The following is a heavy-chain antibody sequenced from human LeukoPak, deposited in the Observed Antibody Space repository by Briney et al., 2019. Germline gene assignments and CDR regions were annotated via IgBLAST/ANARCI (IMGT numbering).Heavy chain of an antibody. CDR3: AREGSEVRVFWSGYLAGYYFDY. V-gene: IGHV3-7*01. Sequence: GGSLRLSCAASGFTFSSYAMSWVRQAPGKGLEWVANIKQDGSEKYYVDSVKGRFTISRDNAKNSLYLQMNSLRAEDTAVYYCAREGSEVRVFWSGYLAGYYFDYWGQGTLVTVSS. CDR2: IKQDGSEK. J-gene: IGHJ4*02. CDR1: GFTFSSYA. D-gene: IGHD3-3*01.